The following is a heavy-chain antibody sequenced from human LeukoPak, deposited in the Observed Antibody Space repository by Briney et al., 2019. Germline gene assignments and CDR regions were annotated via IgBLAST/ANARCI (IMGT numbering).Heavy chain of an antibody. J-gene: IGHJ6*04. CDR1: GFTFSSYG. V-gene: IGHV3-30*18. Sequence: GGSLRLSCAASGFTFSSYGMHWVRRAPGKGLEWVAVISYDGSNKYYADSVKGRFTIPRDNSKNTLYLQMNSLRAEDTAVYYCAKDIYGSVFYGMDVWGKGTTVAVSS. CDR3: AKDIYGSVFYGMDV. D-gene: IGHD3-10*01. CDR2: ISYDGSNK.